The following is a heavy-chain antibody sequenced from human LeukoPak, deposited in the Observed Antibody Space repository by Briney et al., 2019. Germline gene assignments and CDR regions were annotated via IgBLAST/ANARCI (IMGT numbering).Heavy chain of an antibody. V-gene: IGHV3-49*04. J-gene: IGHJ4*02. Sequence: GGSLRLSCTASGFTFGDYAMSWVRQAPGKGLEWVRFIRSKAYGGTTEYAASVKGRFTISRDDSKSIAYLQMNSLKTEDTAVYYCTRALPRYYDSSGYYYYFDYWGQGTLVTVSS. CDR3: TRALPRYYDSSGYYYYFDY. D-gene: IGHD3-22*01. CDR1: GFTFGDYA. CDR2: IRSKAYGGTT.